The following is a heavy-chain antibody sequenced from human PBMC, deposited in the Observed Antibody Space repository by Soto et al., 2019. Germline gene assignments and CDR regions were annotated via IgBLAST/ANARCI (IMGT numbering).Heavy chain of an antibody. CDR1: GFTLSSYA. CDR3: ARSTERWLPPFDY. V-gene: IGHV3-30-3*01. D-gene: IGHD2-2*01. Sequence: QVQLVESGGGVVQPGRSLRLSCAASGFTLSSYAMHWVRQAPGKGLEWVAVISYDGSNRYYADSVKGRFTISRDNPKNTVYLQMNSLRAEDTAVYYGARSTERWLPPFDYWGQGTLVTVSS. CDR2: ISYDGSNR. J-gene: IGHJ4*02.